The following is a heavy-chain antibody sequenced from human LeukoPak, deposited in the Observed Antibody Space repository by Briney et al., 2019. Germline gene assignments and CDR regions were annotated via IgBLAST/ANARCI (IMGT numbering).Heavy chain of an antibody. Sequence: SLRPSCAASGITSTNPWMTWVREAPGKGPGWVGRIYRSSNGETTDYGAPVKGRFTMSRDDSKNTLYLQMNSLKTEDTAVYYCTTYSSGFCPFWGQGTLVTVSS. J-gene: IGHJ4*02. CDR3: TTYSSGFCPF. CDR1: GITSTNPW. D-gene: IGHD6-19*01. CDR2: IYRSSNGETT. V-gene: IGHV3-15*01.